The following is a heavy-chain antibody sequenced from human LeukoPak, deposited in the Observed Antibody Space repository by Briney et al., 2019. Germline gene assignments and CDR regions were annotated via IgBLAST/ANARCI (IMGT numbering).Heavy chain of an antibody. CDR1: GYTFTGYY. D-gene: IGHD2-15*01. V-gene: IGHV1-2*02. CDR3: ARGVAAPPPYYYYYMDV. Sequence: ASVKVSCKASGYTFTGYYMHWVRQAPGQGLEWMGWINPNSGGTNYAQKFQGRVTMTRDTSISTAYMELSRLRSDDTAVYYCARGVAAPPPYYYYYMDVWGKGTTVTISS. CDR2: INPNSGGT. J-gene: IGHJ6*03.